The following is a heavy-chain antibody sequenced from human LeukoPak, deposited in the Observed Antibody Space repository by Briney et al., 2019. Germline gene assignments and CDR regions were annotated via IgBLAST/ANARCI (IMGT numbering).Heavy chain of an antibody. CDR2: ISGSGGVT. D-gene: IGHD6-13*01. V-gene: IGHV3-23*01. CDR1: GFTFSSYA. CDR3: AKAGSSSPRGWFDL. Sequence: GGSLRLSCAASGFTFSSYAMSWVRQAPGKGLEWVSAISGSGGVTYYADSVKGRFTISRDNSKNSLYLQMNSLTAEDTALYYCAKAGSSSPRGWFDLWGQGTLVTVSS. J-gene: IGHJ5*02.